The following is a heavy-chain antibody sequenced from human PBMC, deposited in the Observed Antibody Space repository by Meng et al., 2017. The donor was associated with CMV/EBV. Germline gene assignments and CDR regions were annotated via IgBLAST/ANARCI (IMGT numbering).Heavy chain of an antibody. J-gene: IGHJ4*02. CDR1: GFTFSSCS. Sequence: GESLKISCAASGFTFSSCSMNWVRQAPGKGLEWVSSISSSSSYIYYADSVKGRFTISRDNAKNSLYLQMNSLRAEDTAVYYCARDLGPYNWNYVGVVQGAKDYWGQGTLVTVSS. D-gene: IGHD1-7*01. V-gene: IGHV3-21*01. CDR2: ISSSSSYI. CDR3: ARDLGPYNWNYVGVVQGAKDY.